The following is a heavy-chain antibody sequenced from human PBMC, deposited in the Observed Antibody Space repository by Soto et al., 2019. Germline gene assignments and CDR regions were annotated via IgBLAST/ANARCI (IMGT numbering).Heavy chain of an antibody. V-gene: IGHV1-3*01. D-gene: IGHD6-13*01. J-gene: IGHJ3*02. CDR3: ARVLGRAAAGWVGQNDAFDI. CDR2: INAGNGNT. Sequence: QVQLVQSGAEVKKPGASVKVSCKASGYTFTSYAMHWVRQAPGQRLEWMGWINAGNGNTKYSQKFQGRVTITRDTSASTAYMELSILRSEETAVYYCARVLGRAAAGWVGQNDAFDIWGQGKMVTVSS. CDR1: GYTFTSYA.